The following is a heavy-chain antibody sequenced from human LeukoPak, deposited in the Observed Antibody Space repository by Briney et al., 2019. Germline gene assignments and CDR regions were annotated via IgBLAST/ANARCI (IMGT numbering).Heavy chain of an antibody. D-gene: IGHD2-2*01. CDR3: ARDKLGYCSSTSCFGFGY. CDR1: GFTFSSYW. CDR2: IKQDGSEK. V-gene: IGHV3-7*01. J-gene: IGHJ4*02. Sequence: PGGSLRLSCAASGFTFSSYWMSWVRQAPGKGLEWVANIKQDGSEKYYVDSVKGRFTISRDNAKNSLYLQMNSLRAEDTAVYYCARDKLGYCSSTSCFGFGYWGQGTLVTVSS.